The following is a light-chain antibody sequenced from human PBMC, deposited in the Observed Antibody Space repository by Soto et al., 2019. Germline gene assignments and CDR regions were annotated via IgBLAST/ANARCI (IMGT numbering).Light chain of an antibody. CDR1: SSDVGRYNY. CDR3: SSLAVHGNVV. J-gene: IGLJ3*02. V-gene: IGLV2-8*01. Sequence: QSALTQPPSASGSPGQSVTISCTGTSSDVGRYNYVSWYQQHPGRAPRLMIYELTKRPSGVPDRFSGSKSANTASLTVSGLQTEDEADYYCSSLAVHGNVVFGGGTKLTVL. CDR2: ELT.